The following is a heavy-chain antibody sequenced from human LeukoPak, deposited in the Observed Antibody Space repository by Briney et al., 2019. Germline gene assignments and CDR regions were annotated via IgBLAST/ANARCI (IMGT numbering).Heavy chain of an antibody. V-gene: IGHV4-34*01. J-gene: IGHJ4*02. CDR2: INHSGST. CDR1: GASFSGYY. CDR3: ARLSGSGSYFSSVIYFDY. D-gene: IGHD3-10*01. Sequence: PSETLSLTCPVYGASFSGYYWSWIRQPPGKGLEWIGEINHSGSTTYNPSLKSRVTISVDTSKNQFSLKLSSVTAADTAVYYCARLSGSGSYFSSVIYFDYWGQGTLVTVSS.